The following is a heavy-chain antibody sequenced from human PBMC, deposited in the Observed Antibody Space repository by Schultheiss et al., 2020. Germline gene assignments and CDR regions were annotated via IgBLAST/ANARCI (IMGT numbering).Heavy chain of an antibody. D-gene: IGHD3-3*01. CDR2: INHSGST. Sequence: SETLSLTCVVSSGSFSGYYWSWIRQPPGKGLEWIGEINHSGSTNYNPSLKSRVTISVDTSKNQFSLKLSSVTAADTAVYYCARGLRFLGKAWGQGTLVTVSS. V-gene: IGHV4-34*01. CDR3: ARGLRFLGKA. CDR1: SGSFSGYY. J-gene: IGHJ5*02.